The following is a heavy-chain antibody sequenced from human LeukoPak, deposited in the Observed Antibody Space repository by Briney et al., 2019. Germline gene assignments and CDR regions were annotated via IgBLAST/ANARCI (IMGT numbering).Heavy chain of an antibody. J-gene: IGHJ4*02. Sequence: SETLSLTCTVSGGSIGTYYWSWIRQHPGKGLEWIGYIYYSVSSYYNPSFMSRLTISVDTSKNQFSLKLSSVTAADTAVYYCARGNSSGFRWGQGTLVTVSS. D-gene: IGHD3-22*01. V-gene: IGHV4-59*06. CDR1: GGSIGTYY. CDR3: ARGNSSGFR. CDR2: IYYSVSS.